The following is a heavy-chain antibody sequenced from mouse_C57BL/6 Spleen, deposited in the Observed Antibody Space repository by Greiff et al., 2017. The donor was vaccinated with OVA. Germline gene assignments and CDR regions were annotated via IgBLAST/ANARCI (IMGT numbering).Heavy chain of an antibody. CDR1: GFTFSDYG. D-gene: IGHD2-14*01. Sequence: EVQRVESGGGLVKPGGSLKLSCAASGFTFSDYGMHWVRQAPEKGLEWVAYISSGGSTIYYADTVKGRFTISRDNANNTLFLQITSLRSEDTAMYYCARPGTPEEYCAMEYWGQGTSLTVSS. V-gene: IGHV5-17*01. CDR2: ISSGGSTI. CDR3: ARPGTPEEYCAMEY. J-gene: IGHJ4*01.